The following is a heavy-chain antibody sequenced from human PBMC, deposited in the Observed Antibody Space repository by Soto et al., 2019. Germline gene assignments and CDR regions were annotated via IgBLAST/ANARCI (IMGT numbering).Heavy chain of an antibody. Sequence: QVQLVQSGAEVKKPGASVKVSCKASGYTFTSYGISWVRQAPGQGLEWMGWISAYNGNTNYAQKLQGRVTMTTHTSTSTAYMELRSLRSDDTAVYYCARDVIAVAGPDYYGMDVWGQGTTVTVSS. CDR1: GYTFTSYG. CDR2: ISAYNGNT. J-gene: IGHJ6*02. V-gene: IGHV1-18*01. CDR3: ARDVIAVAGPDYYGMDV. D-gene: IGHD6-19*01.